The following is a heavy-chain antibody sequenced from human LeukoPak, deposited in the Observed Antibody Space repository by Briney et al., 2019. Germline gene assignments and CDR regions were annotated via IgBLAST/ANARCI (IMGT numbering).Heavy chain of an antibody. J-gene: IGHJ4*02. V-gene: IGHV3-7*01. Sequence: GGSLRLSCAVSGLTFSRYWMTWVHQAPGKGLEWVASINQYGSEKYYVDSVKGRFTISRDNAKNSVSLQMNSLRAEDTAVYYCARSLGDDWGQGTLVTVSS. CDR2: INQYGSEK. CDR1: GLTFSRYW. CDR3: ARSLGDD. D-gene: IGHD3-16*01.